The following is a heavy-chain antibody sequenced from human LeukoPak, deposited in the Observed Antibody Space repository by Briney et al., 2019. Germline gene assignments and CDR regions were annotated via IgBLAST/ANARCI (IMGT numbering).Heavy chain of an antibody. J-gene: IGHJ4*02. CDR1: GFSLTTRGVG. V-gene: IGHV2-5*05. Sequence: SGPTLVKPTRTLTLTCTFSGFSLTTRGVGVGWLRQPPGKALEWLALIYWDRDKRYGPSLKSRLTITKDTSKNQVVLTLTNVDPVDTATYYCAHGHYVWESYRLTQFDSWGQGTLVTVSS. CDR3: AHGHYVWESYRLTQFDS. D-gene: IGHD3-16*02. CDR2: IYWDRDK.